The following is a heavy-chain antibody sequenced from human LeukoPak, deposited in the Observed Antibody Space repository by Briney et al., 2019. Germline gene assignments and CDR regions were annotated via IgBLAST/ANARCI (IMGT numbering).Heavy chain of an antibody. J-gene: IGHJ4*02. D-gene: IGHD3-10*01. CDR2: IYYSGST. V-gene: IGHV4-59*12. Sequence: SETLSLTCTVSGGSISSYYWSWIRQPPGKGLEWIGYIYYSGSTNYNPSLKSRVTISVDTSKNQFSLKLSSVTAADTAVYYCARDYYGSGSYYYFDYWGQGTLVTVSS. CDR3: ARDYYGSGSYYYFDY. CDR1: GGSISSYY.